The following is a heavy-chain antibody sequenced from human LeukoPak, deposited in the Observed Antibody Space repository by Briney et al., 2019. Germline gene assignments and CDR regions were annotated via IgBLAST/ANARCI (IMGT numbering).Heavy chain of an antibody. J-gene: IGHJ2*01. CDR3: TRGYGDGDWNFDP. V-gene: IGHV1-18*01. Sequence: ASVKVSCKASGYIFTEHHINWVRQAPGQGLEWMGWISGYNGNTNYAQKFQGRVTMTTDTATTTAYMELKSLTSDDTAVYYCTRGYGDGDWNFDPWGWGTPVTVSS. CDR1: GYIFTEHH. D-gene: IGHD4-17*01. CDR2: ISGYNGNT.